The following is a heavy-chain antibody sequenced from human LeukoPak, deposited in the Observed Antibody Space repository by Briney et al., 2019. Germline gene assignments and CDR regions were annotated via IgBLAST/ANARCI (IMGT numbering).Heavy chain of an antibody. V-gene: IGHV3-21*01. CDR1: GFTFSRNA. Sequence: GGSLRLSCAASGFTFSRNAMNWVRQAPGKGLEWVSFISSSSNYMSYADSVKGRFTISRDNAKNSLYLQMNSLRAEDTAVYYCARAGKGTRRDGYKGVDYWGQGTLVTVSS. CDR3: ARAGKGTRRDGYKGVDY. D-gene: IGHD5-24*01. CDR2: ISSSSNYM. J-gene: IGHJ4*02.